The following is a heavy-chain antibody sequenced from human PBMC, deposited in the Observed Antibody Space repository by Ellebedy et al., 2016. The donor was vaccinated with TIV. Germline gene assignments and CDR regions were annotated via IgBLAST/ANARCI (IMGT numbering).Heavy chain of an antibody. CDR2: IDPSDSYT. J-gene: IGHJ4*02. CDR3: ARHDTVVRGAYHFDY. D-gene: IGHD3-10*01. CDR1: GYSFASYW. Sequence: GESLKISCKGSGYSFASYWITWVRQMPGKGLEWMGRIDPSDSYTNYSPSFEGHVTISVDKSISTAYLQWSSLRASDTAMYYCARHDTVVRGAYHFDYWGQGTLVTVSS. V-gene: IGHV5-10-1*01.